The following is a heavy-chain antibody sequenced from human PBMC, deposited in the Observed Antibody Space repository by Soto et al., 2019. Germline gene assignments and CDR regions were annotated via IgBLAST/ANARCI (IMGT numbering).Heavy chain of an antibody. CDR3: ARAITMVRGDDFDY. Sequence: QVQLVQSGAEVKKPGSSVKVSCKASGGTFSSYTISWVRQAPGQGLEWMGRIIPILGIANYAQKFQGRVTITADKSTSTAYMELSSLRSEDTAVYYCARAITMVRGDDFDYWGQGTLVTVSS. J-gene: IGHJ4*02. CDR1: GGTFSSYT. V-gene: IGHV1-69*02. D-gene: IGHD3-10*01. CDR2: IIPILGIA.